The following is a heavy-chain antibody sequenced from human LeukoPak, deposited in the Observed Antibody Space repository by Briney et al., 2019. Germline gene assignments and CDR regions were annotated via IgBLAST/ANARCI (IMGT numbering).Heavy chain of an antibody. D-gene: IGHD6-19*01. V-gene: IGHV4-38-2*02. J-gene: IGHJ5*02. Sequence: PSETLSRACTIYGASFSGYYWGWIRQPPRKGLEWIGTIYYSGSTYYNPSLKSRVTISVDTSKNQFSLKLSSVTAADTAVYYCAKDGAPYSSGWYHWGQGTLVTVSS. CDR2: IYYSGST. CDR3: AKDGAPYSSGWYH. CDR1: GASFSGYY.